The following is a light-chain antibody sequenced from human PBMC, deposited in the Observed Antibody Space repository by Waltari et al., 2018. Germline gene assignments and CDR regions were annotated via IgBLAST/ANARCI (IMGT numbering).Light chain of an antibody. CDR1: SSNIGRYA. J-gene: IGLJ2*01. V-gene: IGLV1-44*01. CDR2: SHN. Sequence: QSVLTQPPSASGTPGQRVTIPCSGSSSNIGRYALNWYQQLPGTAPKLLIYSHNQRPSGVPDRFSGSKSGTSASLAISGLQSDDEADYYCAAWDGSLDGVVFGGGTKLTVL. CDR3: AAWDGSLDGVV.